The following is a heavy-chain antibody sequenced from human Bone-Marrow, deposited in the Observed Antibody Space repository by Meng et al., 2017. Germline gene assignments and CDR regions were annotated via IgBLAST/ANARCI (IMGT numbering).Heavy chain of an antibody. D-gene: IGHD2-15*01. J-gene: IGHJ4*02. CDR3: ARDHFPAVVVAATRPDGSDY. CDR2: ISAYSG. V-gene: IGHV1-18*01. Sequence: ASVKVSCKASGYTFASYGFSCVRQAPGQGLEWMGWISAYSGKGRVTMTTDTSTSTAYMELRSLRSEDTAVYYCARDHFPAVVVAATRPDGSDYWGQGTLVTVSS. CDR1: GYTFASYG.